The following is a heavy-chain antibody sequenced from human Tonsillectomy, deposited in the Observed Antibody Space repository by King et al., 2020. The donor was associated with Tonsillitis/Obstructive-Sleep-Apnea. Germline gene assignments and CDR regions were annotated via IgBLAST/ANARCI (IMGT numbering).Heavy chain of an antibody. J-gene: IGHJ4*02. CDR2: INPNSGVT. CDR3: ARQSRHYWDFDY. CDR1: GYTFTGYY. V-gene: IGHV1-2*04. D-gene: IGHD2-15*01. Sequence: VQLVESGAEVKKPGASVKVSCKASGYTFTGYYIHWVRQAPGQGLEWMGWINPNSGVTNYAQKFQGWVNMTRDTSISTAYMELSRLRSDDTAVYYCARQSRHYWDFDYWGQGTLLTVS.